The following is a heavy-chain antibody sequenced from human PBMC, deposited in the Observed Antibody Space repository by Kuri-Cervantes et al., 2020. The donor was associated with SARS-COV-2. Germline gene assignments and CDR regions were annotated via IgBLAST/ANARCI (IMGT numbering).Heavy chain of an antibody. J-gene: IGHJ6*02. V-gene: IGHV4-61*02. CDR2: IYANGST. Sequence: SETLSLTCTVSGGSINNGIDSWSWIRQPAGKGLEWIGRIYANGSTNYNPSLKSRVTISVDTPKNQFSLRLTSVTAADTAVYYCARQSKRYFYLDYGMDVWGQGTTVTFSS. D-gene: IGHD3-10*01. CDR1: GGSINNGIDS. CDR3: ARQSKRYFYLDYGMDV.